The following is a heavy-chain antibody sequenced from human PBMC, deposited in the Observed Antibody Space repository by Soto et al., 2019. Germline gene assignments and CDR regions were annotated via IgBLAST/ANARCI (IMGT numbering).Heavy chain of an antibody. CDR1: GFTFSTYA. D-gene: IGHD2-21*01. CDR3: AKDFGDPYAFDI. J-gene: IGHJ3*02. V-gene: IGHV3-23*01. Sequence: VQLLESGRELVQPGGSLRLSCAASGFTFSTYAMSWVRQAPGKGLEWISNIRGSNGRIDYADSVKGRFTISRDNSKNTLYLEMNSLRAEDTAVYYCAKDFGDPYAFDIWGQGAMVTVSS. CDR2: IRGSNGRI.